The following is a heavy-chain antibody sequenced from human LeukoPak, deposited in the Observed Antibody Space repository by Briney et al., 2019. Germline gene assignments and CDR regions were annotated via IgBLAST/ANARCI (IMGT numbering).Heavy chain of an antibody. J-gene: IGHJ4*02. D-gene: IGHD6-13*01. Sequence: GGSLRLSCAASGFTFSSHWMHWVRQAPGKGLEWVSSISSSSSYIYYADSVKGRFTISRDNAKNSLYLQMNSLRAEDTAVYYCLGASAAGTIDYWGQGTLVTVSS. CDR1: GFTFSSHW. V-gene: IGHV3-21*01. CDR2: ISSSSSYI. CDR3: LGASAAGTIDY.